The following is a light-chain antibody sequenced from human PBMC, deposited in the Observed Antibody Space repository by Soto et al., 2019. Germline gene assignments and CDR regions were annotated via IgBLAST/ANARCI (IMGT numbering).Light chain of an antibody. CDR2: GAS. Sequence: EIVLTQSPGTLSLSPGERVTLSCRASQSVSSEYLAWYQQKPGQAPRLLIFGASIRATGISDRFSGSGSGTDVTLTIRRQEPADFAVYYCQQYGTSPATCGQGTKVEIK. J-gene: IGKJ1*01. CDR1: QSVSSEY. CDR3: QQYGTSPAT. V-gene: IGKV3-20*01.